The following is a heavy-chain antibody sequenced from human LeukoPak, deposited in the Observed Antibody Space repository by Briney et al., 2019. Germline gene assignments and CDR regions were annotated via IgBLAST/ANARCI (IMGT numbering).Heavy chain of an antibody. J-gene: IGHJ4*02. D-gene: IGHD3-10*01. V-gene: IGHV3-7*01. CDR3: AKDLYYGSGSSDY. Sequence: GGSLRLSCAASGFTFSSYWMSWVRQAPGKGLEWVANIKQDGSEKYYVDSVKGRFTISRDNSKNTLYLQMNSLRAEDTAVYYCAKDLYYGSGSSDYWGQGTLVTVSS. CDR2: IKQDGSEK. CDR1: GFTFSSYW.